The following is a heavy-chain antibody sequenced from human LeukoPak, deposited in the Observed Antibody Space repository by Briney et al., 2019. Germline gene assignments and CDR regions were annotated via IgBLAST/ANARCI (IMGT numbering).Heavy chain of an antibody. J-gene: IGHJ1*01. CDR3: ARDNANYYDSSGYYPHEYFQH. D-gene: IGHD3-22*01. V-gene: IGHV3-74*01. CDR2: ITRESGT. Sequence: GGSLRLSCAASGFSFSSFSMHWVRQAPGKGPVWVSRITRESGTDYADSVKGRFTISRDNAKNSLYLQMNSLRAEDTVVYYCARDNANYYDSSGYYPHEYFQHWGQGTLVTVSS. CDR1: GFSFSSFS.